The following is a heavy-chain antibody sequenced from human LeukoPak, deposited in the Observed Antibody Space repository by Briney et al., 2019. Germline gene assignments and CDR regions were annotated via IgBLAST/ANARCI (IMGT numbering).Heavy chain of an antibody. CDR3: ARHNPRAVLGFDY. D-gene: IGHD2/OR15-2a*01. V-gene: IGHV3-21*01. CDR1: GLTFNSYF. Sequence: PGWALRLSCAASGLTFNSYFMDWVGQAPGKGLEGVASISSSASYIYYEASLKGRFTISRDNAKNSMYLQMNSLRADDTAIYYCARHNPRAVLGFDYWGQGTLVTVSS. CDR2: ISSSASYI. J-gene: IGHJ4*02.